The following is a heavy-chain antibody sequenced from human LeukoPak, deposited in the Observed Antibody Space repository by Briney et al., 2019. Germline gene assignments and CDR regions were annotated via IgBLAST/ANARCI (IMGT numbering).Heavy chain of an antibody. D-gene: IGHD6-19*01. V-gene: IGHV1-24*01. CDR3: ATGYSSGWYYFDY. Sequence: ASVKVFCKVSGYTLTELSMHWVRQAPGKGLEWMGGFDPEDGETIYAQKFQGRVTMTEDTSTDTAYMELSSLRSEDTAVYYCATGYSSGWYYFDYWGQGTLVTVSS. J-gene: IGHJ4*02. CDR1: GYTLTELS. CDR2: FDPEDGET.